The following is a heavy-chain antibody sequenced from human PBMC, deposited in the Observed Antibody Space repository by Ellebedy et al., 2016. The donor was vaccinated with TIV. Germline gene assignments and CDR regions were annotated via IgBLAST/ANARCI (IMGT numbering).Heavy chain of an antibody. Sequence: GESLKISCAASGFTFTTYWRSLVRQAPGKVLEWVANIQHDGSEKYYVDSVKGRFTISRGNAKHSLYLQMNSMRAEDTAVYYCAIRGRYWGQGTLVTVSS. D-gene: IGHD3-10*01. CDR3: AIRGRY. V-gene: IGHV3-7*03. CDR1: GFTFTTYW. J-gene: IGHJ4*02. CDR2: IQHDGSEK.